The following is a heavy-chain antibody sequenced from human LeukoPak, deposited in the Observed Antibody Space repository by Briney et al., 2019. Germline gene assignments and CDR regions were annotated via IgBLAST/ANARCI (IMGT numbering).Heavy chain of an antibody. D-gene: IGHD3-9*01. CDR3: AIQAGDYDILTGYYIEYYFDY. Sequence: SETLSLTCPVSGGSISSSRYYWGWIRQPPGKGLESFGSIYYSGSTYYNSSLKRRVTISADTSKNQFPLTLRAMTAATTATYYWAIQAGDYDILTGYYIEYYFDYWGQGTLVTVSS. CDR2: IYYSGST. J-gene: IGHJ4*02. CDR1: GGSISSSRYY. V-gene: IGHV4-39*01.